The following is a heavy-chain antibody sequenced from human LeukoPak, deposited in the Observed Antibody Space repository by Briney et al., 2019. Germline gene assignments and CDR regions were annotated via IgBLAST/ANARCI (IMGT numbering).Heavy chain of an antibody. CDR3: ASDHCSGGSCYPRYYYGMDV. CDR1: AGTFSSYA. J-gene: IGHJ6*04. CDR2: IIPIVGTA. Sequence: SAKASCKASAGTFSSYAISCLRRAPGQGLEWMGGIIPIVGTANYAQKFQVRVTITADESTRTAYMALSSLRSEDTAVYYCASDHCSGGSCYPRYYYGMDVWGKGTTVTVSS. D-gene: IGHD2-15*01. V-gene: IGHV1-69*13.